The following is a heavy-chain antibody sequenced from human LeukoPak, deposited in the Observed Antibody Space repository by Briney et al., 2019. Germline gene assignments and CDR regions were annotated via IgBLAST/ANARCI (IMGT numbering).Heavy chain of an antibody. D-gene: IGHD4-17*01. V-gene: IGHV3-21*04. J-gene: IGHJ4*02. Sequence: KSGGSLRLSCAASGFTFSSYSMNWVRQAPGKGLEWVSCISSSSSYIYYADSVKGRFTISRDNAKNSLYLQMNSLRAEDTAVYYCATSTLILRLIFDYWGQGTLVTVSS. CDR1: GFTFSSYS. CDR2: ISSSSSYI. CDR3: ATSTLILRLIFDY.